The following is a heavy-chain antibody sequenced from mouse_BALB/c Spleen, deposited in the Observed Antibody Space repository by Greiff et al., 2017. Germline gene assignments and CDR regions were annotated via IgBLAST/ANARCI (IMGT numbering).Heavy chain of an antibody. D-gene: IGHD1-2*01. CDR1: GFSLTGYG. CDR3: AREGYGYEGAMDY. V-gene: IGHV2-6-7*01. Sequence: QVQLKESGPGLVAPSQSLSITCTVSGFSLTGYGVNWVRQPPGKGLEWLGMIWGDGSTDYNSALKSRLSTSKDNSKSQVFLKMNSLQTDDTARYYCAREGYGYEGAMDYWGQGTSVTVSS. J-gene: IGHJ4*01. CDR2: IWGDGST.